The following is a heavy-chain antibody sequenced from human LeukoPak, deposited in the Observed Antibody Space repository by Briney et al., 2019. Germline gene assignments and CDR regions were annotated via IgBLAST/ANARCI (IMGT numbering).Heavy chain of an antibody. V-gene: IGHV3-21*05. J-gene: IGHJ6*02. CDR1: GFTFSSYS. D-gene: IGHD2-15*01. CDR2: ISSSSSYT. CDR3: ARELGYCSGGSCYSYYYYGMDV. Sequence: PGGSLRLSCAASGFTFSSYSMNWVRQAPGKGLEWVSYISSSSSYTNYADSVKGRFTISRDNAKNSLYLQMNSLRAEDTAVYYCARELGYCSGGSCYSYYYYGMDVWGQGTTVTVSS.